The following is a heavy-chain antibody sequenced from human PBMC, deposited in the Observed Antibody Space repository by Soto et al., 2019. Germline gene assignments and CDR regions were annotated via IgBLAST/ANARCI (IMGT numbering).Heavy chain of an antibody. CDR3: ARGPDNGYYPNWFDP. V-gene: IGHV4-30-4*01. Sequence: QVQLQESGPGLVKPSQTLSLTCTVSGGSISSGDYYWSWIRQPPGKGLEWIGYIYYSGSTYYNPSLKSRVTISVDTSKNQFSLQLSSVTAADTAVYYCARGPDNGYYPNWFDPWGQGTLVTVSS. J-gene: IGHJ5*02. CDR1: GGSISSGDYY. CDR2: IYYSGST. D-gene: IGHD3-3*01.